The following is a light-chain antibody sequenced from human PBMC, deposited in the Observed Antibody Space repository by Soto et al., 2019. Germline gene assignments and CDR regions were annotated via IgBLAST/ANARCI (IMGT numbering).Light chain of an antibody. J-gene: IGKJ4*01. CDR3: QQYNAH. CDR1: QSISSW. Sequence: DIQMTQSPSTLSASVGDRVTITCRARQSISSWLAWYQQKPGKAPKVLIYKASTLESGVPSRFSGSGSGTEFTLTISSLQPDDFATYYCQQYNAHFGGGTKVEIK. V-gene: IGKV1-5*03. CDR2: KAS.